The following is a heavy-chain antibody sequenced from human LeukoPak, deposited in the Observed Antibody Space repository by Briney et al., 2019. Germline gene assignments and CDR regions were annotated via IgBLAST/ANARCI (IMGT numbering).Heavy chain of an antibody. D-gene: IGHD3-22*01. CDR2: ISSSSIYK. CDR3: ARSKTYYYESSGSYSVLDYYMDV. Sequence: GGSLRLSCAASGFTFSSYSMNWVRQAPGKGLEWVSSISSSSIYKYYADSVKGRFTISRDNAKKSLYLQMNSLRAEDTAVYYCARSKTYYYESSGSYSVLDYYMDVWGKGTTVTVSS. CDR1: GFTFSSYS. V-gene: IGHV3-21*01. J-gene: IGHJ6*03.